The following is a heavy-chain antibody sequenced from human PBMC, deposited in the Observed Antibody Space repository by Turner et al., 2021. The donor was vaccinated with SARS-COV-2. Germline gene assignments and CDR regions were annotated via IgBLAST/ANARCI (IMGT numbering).Heavy chain of an antibody. CDR1: GFTFSSYG. V-gene: IGHV3-33*01. D-gene: IGHD3-22*01. J-gene: IGHJ3*02. CDR2: IFYDVSNK. CDR3: ARDHYYESSGYTLDAFDI. Sequence: QVQLVESGGGVVQPGRSLRLSCAASGFTFSSYGMHWVRLAPGNGLEWVAVIFYDVSNKYYADSVKGRFTISRDNSKNTLYLQMNSLRAEDTAVYYCARDHYYESSGYTLDAFDIWGQGTMVTISS.